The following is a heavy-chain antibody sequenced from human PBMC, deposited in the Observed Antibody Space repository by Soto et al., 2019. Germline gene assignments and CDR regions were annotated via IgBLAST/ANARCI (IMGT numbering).Heavy chain of an antibody. Sequence: EVQVVEAGGDLVQRGGSLRLSCVASGFTFSVYSMNWVRQAPGKGLEWFSYITSDTKTIKYADSVKGRFTISRDNAKNSVYLQMNSLRDEDTAVYYCARSVEGQFDYWGQGTVVTVSS. CDR1: GFTFSVYS. CDR2: ITSDTKTI. V-gene: IGHV3-48*02. D-gene: IGHD6-19*01. J-gene: IGHJ4*02. CDR3: ARSVEGQFDY.